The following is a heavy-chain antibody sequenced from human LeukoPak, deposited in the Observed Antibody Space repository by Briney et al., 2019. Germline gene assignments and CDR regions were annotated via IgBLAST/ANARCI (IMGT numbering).Heavy chain of an antibody. D-gene: IGHD3-16*01. CDR2: INHNGYS. CDR3: ARSVYPHYYFDY. V-gene: IGHV4-59*11. J-gene: IGHJ4*02. Sequence: SETLSLTCTVSGGSITSHYWNWIRHPPGKGLEWIGYINHNGYSNSNPSLKSRVTISRDTSKNQFSLKLNSVTAADTAVYYCARSVYPHYYFDYWGQATLVTVSP. CDR1: GGSITSHY.